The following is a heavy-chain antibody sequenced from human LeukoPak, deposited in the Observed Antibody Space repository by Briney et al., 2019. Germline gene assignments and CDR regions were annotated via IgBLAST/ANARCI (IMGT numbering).Heavy chain of an antibody. J-gene: IGHJ4*02. V-gene: IGHV3-11*01. CDR2: ISAGGSAV. CDR3: ARERSGYGDYNY. D-gene: IGHD4-17*01. CDR1: GFTFSDYY. Sequence: PGGSLRLSCAASGFTFSDYYMSWIRQAPGRGLEWVSYISAGGSAVYYADSVKGRFTISRDNAKNSLYLQMNNLRAEDTAVYYCARERSGYGDYNYWGQGTLVTVSS.